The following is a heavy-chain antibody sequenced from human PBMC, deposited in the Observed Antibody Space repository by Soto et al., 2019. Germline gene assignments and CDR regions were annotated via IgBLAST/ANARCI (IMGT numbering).Heavy chain of an antibody. CDR3: ARGGVVAPLYYYYGMDV. V-gene: IGHV4-59*01. D-gene: IGHD3-22*01. J-gene: IGHJ6*02. Sequence: SETLSLTCTVSGGSISSYYWSWIRQPPGKGLEWIGYIYYSGSTNYNPSLKSRVTISADTSKNQFSLKLSSVTAADTAVYYCARGGVVAPLYYYYGMDVWGQGTTVTVSS. CDR2: IYYSGST. CDR1: GGSISSYY.